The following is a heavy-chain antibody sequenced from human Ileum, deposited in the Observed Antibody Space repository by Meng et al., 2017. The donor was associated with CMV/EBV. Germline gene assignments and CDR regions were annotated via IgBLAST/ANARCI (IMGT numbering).Heavy chain of an antibody. D-gene: IGHD2/OR15-2a*01. CDR2: ISLSTDGNI. J-gene: IGHJ5*02. Sequence: RLQDSGRGLGNSSGSLSLSVTASGGPISLWSWSWIRQSAGKKLEWIGRISLSTDGNINYNPSLKSRVTMSADMSKNQLSLKLTSMSAADTAVYYCATGGGDFDPWGQGILVTVSS. V-gene: IGHV4-4*07. CDR1: GGPISLWS. CDR3: ATGGGDFDP.